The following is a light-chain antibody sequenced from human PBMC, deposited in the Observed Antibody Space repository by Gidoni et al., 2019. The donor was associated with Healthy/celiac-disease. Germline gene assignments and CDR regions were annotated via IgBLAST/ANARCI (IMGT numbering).Light chain of an antibody. J-gene: IGLJ3*02. CDR3: VLYMGSGISGWV. CDR2: STN. CDR1: SGSVSTSYY. Sequence: QTVVTQEPSSSVSPGGTVTLTCGLSSGSVSTSYYPSWYQQTPGQAPRTLIYSTNTRSSGVPDRFSGSILGNKAALTITGAQADDESDYYCVLYMGSGISGWVFGGGTKLTVL. V-gene: IGLV8-61*01.